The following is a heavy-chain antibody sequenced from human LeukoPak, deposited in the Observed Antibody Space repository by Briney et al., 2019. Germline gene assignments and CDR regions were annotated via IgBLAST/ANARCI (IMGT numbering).Heavy chain of an antibody. CDR1: GASVSDYY. D-gene: IGHD3-16*01. CDR3: ARYGGTHDYLFDY. CDR2: LYNNGST. V-gene: IGHV4-59*10. J-gene: IGHJ4*02. Sequence: WETLSLTCTVSGASVSDYYWNWIRQPAGKGLEWIGRLYNNGSTNYNPSLKSPVTESVDPSENQFSLQLNSVTAADTAVYCCARYGGTHDYLFDYWGQRTQVTVSS.